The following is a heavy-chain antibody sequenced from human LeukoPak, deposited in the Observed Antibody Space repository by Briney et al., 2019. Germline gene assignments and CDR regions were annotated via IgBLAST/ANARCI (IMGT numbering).Heavy chain of an antibody. D-gene: IGHD3-22*01. CDR1: GYSFTSYW. J-gene: IGHJ4*02. Sequence: GESLKISCKGSGYSFTSYWIGWVRQMPGKGLEWMGIIYPGDSDTRYSPSFQGQVTISADKSISTTYLQWSSLKASDTAMYYCARRGLEYYDSSGYYRHYFDYWGQGTLVTVSS. CDR2: IYPGDSDT. V-gene: IGHV5-51*01. CDR3: ARRGLEYYDSSGYYRHYFDY.